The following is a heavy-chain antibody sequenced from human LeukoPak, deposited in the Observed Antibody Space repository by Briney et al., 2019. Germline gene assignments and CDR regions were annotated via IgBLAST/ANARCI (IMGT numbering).Heavy chain of an antibody. CDR2: IYPGDSDT. V-gene: IGHV5-51*01. Sequence: GESLQISCKGSGYSFTSYWIGWVRQMPGKGLEWMGIIYPGDSDTRYSPSFQGQVTISAGKSISTAYLQWSSLKASDTAMYYCARIKVTADYNWFDPWGQGTLVTVSS. CDR3: ARIKVTADYNWFDP. CDR1: GYSFTSYW. D-gene: IGHD5-18*01. J-gene: IGHJ5*02.